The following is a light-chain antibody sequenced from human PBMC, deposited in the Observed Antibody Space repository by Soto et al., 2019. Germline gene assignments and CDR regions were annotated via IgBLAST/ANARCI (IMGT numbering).Light chain of an antibody. Sequence: EIVMTQSPATLSVSPGERATLSCRASQSVSSNLAWYQQKPGQAPRLLIYGASTRATGIPARFSGSGSGTEFTLTISSLLSQDFAVYYCQHYNNWPPITFDQGTRLEIK. CDR3: QHYNNWPPIT. J-gene: IGKJ5*01. V-gene: IGKV3-15*01. CDR2: GAS. CDR1: QSVSSN.